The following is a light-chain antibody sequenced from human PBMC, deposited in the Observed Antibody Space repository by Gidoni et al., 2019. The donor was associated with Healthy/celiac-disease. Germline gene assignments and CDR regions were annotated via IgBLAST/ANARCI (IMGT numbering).Light chain of an antibody. CDR3: QQSYTFFT. CDR2: AAS. CDR1: QRISSY. V-gene: IGKV1-39*01. J-gene: IGKJ3*01. Sequence: DIQMNLSPSSLSASVGSRVTIHCRASQRISSYLNWYQQKPGKAPKLLIYAASRFQRGVPSRFCGSGSGKDFTLTSSSLRPEDFATYYCQQSYTFFTFGPGTKVDIK.